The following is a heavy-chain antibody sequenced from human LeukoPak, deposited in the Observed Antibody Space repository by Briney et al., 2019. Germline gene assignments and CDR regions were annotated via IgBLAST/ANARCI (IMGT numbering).Heavy chain of an antibody. V-gene: IGHV3-64*01. J-gene: IGHJ2*01. CDR2: ISSNGRST. CDR1: GFTFSIYA. Sequence: GGSLRLSCAASGFTFSIYAMYWVRQAPGKGLEDVSTISSNGRSTYYANSVKGRFTISRDNSKNTLYLQMGSLRPDDMAVYYCARVSYLGWHFDLWGRGTLVTVSS. D-gene: IGHD3-16*01. CDR3: ARVSYLGWHFDL.